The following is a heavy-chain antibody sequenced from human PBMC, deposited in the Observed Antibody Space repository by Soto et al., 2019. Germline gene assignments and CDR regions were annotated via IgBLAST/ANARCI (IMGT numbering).Heavy chain of an antibody. D-gene: IGHD6-6*01. CDR1: GFAFSNYG. CDR2: ISGSGHRT. CDR3: AKDFRIAARPDFYYGLAV. V-gene: IGHV3-23*01. J-gene: IGHJ6*02. Sequence: GGSLRLSCAASGFAFSNYGMSWVRLAPGKGLEWVSSISGSGHRTYYADSVKGRFTISRDNTKNTLYLQMSSLRAEDTAVYHCAKDFRIAARPDFYYGLAVWGQGTTVTVSS.